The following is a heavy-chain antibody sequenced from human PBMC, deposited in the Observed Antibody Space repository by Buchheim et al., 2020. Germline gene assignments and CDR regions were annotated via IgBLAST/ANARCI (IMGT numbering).Heavy chain of an antibody. CDR2: ISGGGGST. CDR3: AKGPRLIQYNWFDP. V-gene: IGHV3-23*04. Sequence: EVQLVESGGGLVQPGGSLRLSCVASGFTFSSYAMSWVRQAPGKGLEWVSVISGGGGSTSYADSVRGRFTFSRDNSKNTLSLQMNSLRADDTAVYYCAKGPRLIQYNWFDPWGQGTL. J-gene: IGHJ5*02. D-gene: IGHD2-21*01. CDR1: GFTFSSYA.